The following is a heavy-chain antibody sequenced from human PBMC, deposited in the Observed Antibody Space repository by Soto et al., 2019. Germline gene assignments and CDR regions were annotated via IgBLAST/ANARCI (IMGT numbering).Heavy chain of an antibody. CDR3: ARAGDAIQGYYYYGIDV. CDR2: ISAYNGNT. J-gene: IGHJ6*02. D-gene: IGHD2-21*02. V-gene: IGHV1-18*04. Sequence: ASVKVSCKASGYTFTSYSISWVRQAPGQGLEWMGWISAYNGNTNYAQKLQGRVTMTTDTSTSTAYMELRSLRSDDTAVYYCARAGDAIQGYYYYGIDVWGQGTTVTVSS. CDR1: GYTFTSYS.